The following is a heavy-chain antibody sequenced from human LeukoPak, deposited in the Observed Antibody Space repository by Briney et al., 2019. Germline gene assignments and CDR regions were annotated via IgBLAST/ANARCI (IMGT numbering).Heavy chain of an antibody. J-gene: IGHJ4*02. V-gene: IGHV4-34*01. CDR3: ARFLRYYYDSSGYSDY. CDR1: GGSFSGYY. CDR2: INHSGST. D-gene: IGHD3-22*01. Sequence: SETLSLTCAVYGGSFSGYYWSWIRQPPGKGLGWIGEINHSGSTNYNPSLKSRVTISVDTSKNQFSLKLSSVTAADTAVYYCARFLRYYYDSSGYSDYWGQGTLVTVSS.